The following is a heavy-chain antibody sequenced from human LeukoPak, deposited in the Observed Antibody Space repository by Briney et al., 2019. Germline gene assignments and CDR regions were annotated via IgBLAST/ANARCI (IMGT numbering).Heavy chain of an antibody. D-gene: IGHD6-13*01. CDR3: ARDYSHVAAAGNY. CDR2: ISSSSSYI. CDR1: GFTFSSYS. Sequence: PGGSLRLSCAASGFTFSSYSMTWVRQAPGKGLEWVSSISSSSSYIYYADSVKGRFTISRDNAKNSLYLQMNSLRAEDTAVYYCARDYSHVAAAGNYWGQGTLVTVSS. J-gene: IGHJ4*02. V-gene: IGHV3-21*01.